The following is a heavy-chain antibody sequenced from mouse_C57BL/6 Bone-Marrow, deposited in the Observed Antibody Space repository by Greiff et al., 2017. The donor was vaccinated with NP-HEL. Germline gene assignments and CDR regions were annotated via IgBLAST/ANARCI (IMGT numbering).Heavy chain of an antibody. CDR3: APIYYDYDDWYFDV. CDR1: GYAFSSSW. J-gene: IGHJ1*03. CDR2: IYPGDGDT. D-gene: IGHD2-4*01. Sequence: VKLQESGPELVKPGASVKISCKASGYAFSSSWLNWVKQRPGTGLEWIGRIYPGDGDTNYNGKFKGKATLTADKSSSTAYMQLSSLTSEDSAVYFCAPIYYDYDDWYFDVWGTGTTVTVSS. V-gene: IGHV1-82*01.